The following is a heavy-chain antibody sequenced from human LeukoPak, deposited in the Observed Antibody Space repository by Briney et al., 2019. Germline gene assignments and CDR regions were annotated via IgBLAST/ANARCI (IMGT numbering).Heavy chain of an antibody. CDR3: ARDQVYNSAQGVVDY. CDR2: INPNSGGT. D-gene: IGHD6-19*01. Sequence: GASVKVSCKTSGYTFTAYYMHWVRQAPGQGLEWKGSINPNSGGTNYAQKFQGRVTMTRDTSISTAYMELSRLRSDDTAVYYCARDQVYNSAQGVVDYWGQGTLVTVSS. CDR1: GYTFTAYY. V-gene: IGHV1-2*02. J-gene: IGHJ4*02.